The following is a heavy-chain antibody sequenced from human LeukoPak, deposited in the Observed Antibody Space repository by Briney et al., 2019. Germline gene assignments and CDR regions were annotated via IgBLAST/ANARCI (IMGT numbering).Heavy chain of an antibody. CDR1: GYTFTSYG. J-gene: IGHJ6*03. CDR3: ARNRQGRLAPNYYYYYMHV. D-gene: IGHD1/OR15-1a*01. Sequence: ASLKVSCKASGYTFTSYGISWVRQAPGQGLEWMGWISAYNGNTNYAQKLQGRVTMTTDTSTSTAYMELRSLRSDDTAVYYCARNRQGRLAPNYYYYYMHVWGKGTTVTVSS. V-gene: IGHV1-18*01. CDR2: ISAYNGNT.